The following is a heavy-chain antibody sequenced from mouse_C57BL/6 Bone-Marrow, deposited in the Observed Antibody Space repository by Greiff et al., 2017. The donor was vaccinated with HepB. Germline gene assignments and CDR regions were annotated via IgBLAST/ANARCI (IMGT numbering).Heavy chain of an antibody. J-gene: IGHJ2*01. Sequence: EVQLQQSGPELVKPGASVKISCKASGYSFTGYYMNWVKQSPEKSLEWIGEINPSTGGTTYNQKFKAKATLTVDKSSSTAYMQLKSLTSEDSAVYYCARSYYYGSRGYFDYWGQGTTLTVSS. V-gene: IGHV1-42*01. D-gene: IGHD1-1*01. CDR1: GYSFTGYY. CDR2: INPSTGGT. CDR3: ARSYYYGSRGYFDY.